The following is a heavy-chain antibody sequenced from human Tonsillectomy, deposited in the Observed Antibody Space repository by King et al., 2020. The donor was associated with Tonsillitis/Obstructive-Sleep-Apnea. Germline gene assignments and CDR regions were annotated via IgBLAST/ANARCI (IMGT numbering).Heavy chain of an antibody. CDR3: ARDDYGDYYLDY. J-gene: IGHJ4*02. V-gene: IGHV1-69*04. Sequence: VQLVQSGAEVKKPGSSVKVSCKASGGTFSSYAISWVRQAPGQGLEWMGRIIPILGIANYAQKFQGRVTITADKSTSTAYMELSSLRSEDTAVYYCARDDYGDYYLDYWGQGTLVTVSS. CDR2: IIPILGIA. D-gene: IGHD4-17*01. CDR1: GGTFSSYA.